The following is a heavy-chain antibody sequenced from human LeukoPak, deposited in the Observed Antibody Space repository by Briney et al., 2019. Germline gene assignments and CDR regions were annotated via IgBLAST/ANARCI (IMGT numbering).Heavy chain of an antibody. CDR2: TNPSDGST. D-gene: IGHD1-26*01. Sequence: ASVKVSCKASGYTFTTYNIHWVRQAPGQGLEWMGLTNPSDGSTSYAQKFQGRVTMTRDMSTSTVYMELSTLTSDDTAVYYCARSSLSWSCQDYWGQRTLVTVSS. CDR3: ARSSLSWSCQDY. CDR1: GYTFTTYN. V-gene: IGHV1-46*01. J-gene: IGHJ4*02.